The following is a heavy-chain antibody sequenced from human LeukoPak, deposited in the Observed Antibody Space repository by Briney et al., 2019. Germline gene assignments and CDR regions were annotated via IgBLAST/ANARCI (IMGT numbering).Heavy chain of an antibody. D-gene: IGHD3-10*01. V-gene: IGHV3-11*01. J-gene: IGHJ4*02. Sequence: GGSLRLSCAASGLTFSDYYMSWIRQAPGKGLEWVSYISSSGSTIYYADSVKGRFTISRDTSLNTLYLQMNNLRAEDTAVYFCAKRGVVIRGILVIGYHQEAYHNDFWGQGVLVTVSS. CDR1: GLTFSDYY. CDR3: AKRGVVIRGILVIGYHQEAYHNDF. CDR2: ISSSGSTI.